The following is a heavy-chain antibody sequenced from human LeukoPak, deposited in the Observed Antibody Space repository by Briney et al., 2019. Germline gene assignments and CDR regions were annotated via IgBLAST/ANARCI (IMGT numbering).Heavy chain of an antibody. Sequence: GGSLRLSCAASGFTFSSYAMSLVRQAPGKGLEWVSAISGSVGSTYYADSVKGRFTISRDNSKNTLYLQMNSLRAEDTAVYYCARTVAGTEHFDYWGQGTLVTVSS. CDR1: GFTFSSYA. CDR2: ISGSVGST. J-gene: IGHJ4*02. D-gene: IGHD6-19*01. CDR3: ARTVAGTEHFDY. V-gene: IGHV3-23*01.